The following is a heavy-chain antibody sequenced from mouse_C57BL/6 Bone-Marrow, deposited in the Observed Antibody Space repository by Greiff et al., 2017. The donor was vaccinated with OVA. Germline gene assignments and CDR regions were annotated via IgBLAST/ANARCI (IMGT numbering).Heavy chain of an antibody. V-gene: IGHV1-20*01. CDR3: ARLGDGYAMDY. Sequence: EVQLQQSGPELVKPGDSVKISCKASGYSFTGYFMNWVMQSHGKSLEWIGRINPYNGDTFYNQKFKGKATLTVDKSSSTAHMELRSLISEDSAVYYCARLGDGYAMDYWGQGTSVTVSS. CDR2: INPYNGDT. CDR1: GYSFTGYF. J-gene: IGHJ4*01. D-gene: IGHD2-3*01.